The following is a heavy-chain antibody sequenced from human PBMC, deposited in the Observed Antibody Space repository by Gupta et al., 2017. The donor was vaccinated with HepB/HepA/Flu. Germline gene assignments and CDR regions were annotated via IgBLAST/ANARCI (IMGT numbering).Heavy chain of an antibody. CDR1: GFTFSSYA. V-gene: IGHV3-23*01. D-gene: IGHD3-22*01. CDR2: LSGGCVSA. CDR3: TKDPHYSDSSGV. Sequence: EAQLLESGGGLVKAGGSLRLSCAASGFTFSSYAMSWVRQAPGKGLEWFSALSGGCVSAYYAASVKGRCTISRDNSKNTLFLQMNSLGAEDTAVYYCTKDPHYSDSSGVWGQGILVTGSS. J-gene: IGHJ4*02.